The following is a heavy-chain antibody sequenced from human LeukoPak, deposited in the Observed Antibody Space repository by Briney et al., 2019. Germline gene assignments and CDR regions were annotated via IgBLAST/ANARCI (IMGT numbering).Heavy chain of an antibody. J-gene: IGHJ4*02. V-gene: IGHV4-59*11. CDR1: DDSIKSHF. CDR2: VYYSGST. CDR3: ARLHCSSTSCYYDY. D-gene: IGHD2-2*01. Sequence: SETLSLTCTVSDDSIKSHFWTWIRQPPGKGLEWIGYVYYSGSTYYNPSLKSRVTISVDTSKNQFSLKLSSVTAADTAVYYCARLHCSSTSCYYDYWGQGTLVTVSS.